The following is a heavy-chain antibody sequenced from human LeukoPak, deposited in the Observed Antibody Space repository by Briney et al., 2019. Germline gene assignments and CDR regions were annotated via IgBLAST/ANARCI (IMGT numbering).Heavy chain of an antibody. CDR2: IKQDGSEK. V-gene: IGHV3-7*03. J-gene: IGHJ4*02. D-gene: IGHD3-16*02. CDR3: ARDLVHNYDYVWGSYRTDLFDY. Sequence: GGSLRLSCAVSGFTFSSYWMSWVRQAPGKGLEWVANIKQDGSEKYYVDSGKGRFTISRDNAKNSLYMQMNSLRAEDTAVYYCARDLVHNYDYVWGSYRTDLFDYWGQGTLVTVSS. CDR1: GFTFSSYW.